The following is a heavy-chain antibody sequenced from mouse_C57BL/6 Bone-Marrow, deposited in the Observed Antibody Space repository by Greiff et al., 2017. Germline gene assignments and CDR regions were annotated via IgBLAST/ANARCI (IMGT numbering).Heavy chain of an antibody. CDR2: IYPGSGNT. Sequence: VQLQQSGAELVRPGASVKLSCKASGYTFTDYYINWVKQRPGQGLEWIARIYPGSGNTYYNEKFKGKATLTAEKSSSTAYMQLSSLASEDSAVYFCARNGAGVAYWGQGTLVTVSA. CDR3: ARNGAGVAY. V-gene: IGHV1-76*01. J-gene: IGHJ3*01. D-gene: IGHD1-2*01. CDR1: GYTFTDYY.